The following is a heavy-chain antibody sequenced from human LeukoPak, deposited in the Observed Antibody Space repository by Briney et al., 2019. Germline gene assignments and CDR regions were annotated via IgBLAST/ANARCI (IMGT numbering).Heavy chain of an antibody. J-gene: IGHJ4*02. CDR1: GFTFSSYW. CDR2: IKQDGSEK. CDR3: ARGIITGVDYFDY. V-gene: IGHV3-7*01. D-gene: IGHD7-27*01. Sequence: PGGSLRLSCAASGFTFSSYWMTWVRQAPGKGLEWVANIKQDGSEKNYVDSVKGRFTISRDNAKNSLYLQMNSLRAEDTAVYYCARGIITGVDYFDYWGQGTLVTVSS.